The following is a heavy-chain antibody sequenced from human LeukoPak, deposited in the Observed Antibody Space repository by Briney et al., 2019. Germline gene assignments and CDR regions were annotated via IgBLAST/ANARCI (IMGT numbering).Heavy chain of an antibody. CDR1: GITLSSYW. J-gene: IGHJ4*02. CDR2: IKYDGSEI. CDR3: ARDIAAPGLFFDY. V-gene: IGHV3-7*01. D-gene: IGHD6-13*01. Sequence: GGSLRLSCAASGITLSSYWMSWVRQAPGKGLEWVANIKYDGSEIDYVDSVKGRFTTSRDNAKNSLYLQMNSLRAEDTAVYYCARDIAAPGLFFDYWGQGTLITVSS.